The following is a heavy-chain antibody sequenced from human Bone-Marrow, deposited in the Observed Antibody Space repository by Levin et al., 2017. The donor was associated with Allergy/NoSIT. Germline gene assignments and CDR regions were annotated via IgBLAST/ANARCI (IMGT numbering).Heavy chain of an antibody. J-gene: IGHJ4*02. D-gene: IGHD2-15*01. CDR2: IIYDGSEI. Sequence: ETLSLTCAASGFTFSDYWMHWVRQVPGKGLLWVSRIIYDGSEISYADSVKGRFAISRDNAKNTVYLQMNSLRDEDTAVYYCAREITRGGTGAFFWGLGTLVTISS. CDR1: GFTFSDYW. CDR3: AREITRGGTGAFF. V-gene: IGHV3-74*01.